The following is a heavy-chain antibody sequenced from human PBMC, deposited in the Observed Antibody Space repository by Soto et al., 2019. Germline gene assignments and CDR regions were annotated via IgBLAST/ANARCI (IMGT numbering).Heavy chain of an antibody. CDR2: IYWDDDK. V-gene: IGHV2-5*02. D-gene: IGHD2-15*01. CDR3: AQSGVGNCSGGSCYDGYAFDI. J-gene: IGHJ3*02. Sequence: SGPTLVNPTQTLTLTCTFSGFSLSTSGVGVGWIRQPPGKALEWLALIYWDDDKRYSPSLKSRLTITKDTSKNQVVLTMTNMDTLDTATYYCAQSGVGNCSGGSCYDGYAFDIRGQGTMVTVSS. CDR1: GFSLSTSGVG.